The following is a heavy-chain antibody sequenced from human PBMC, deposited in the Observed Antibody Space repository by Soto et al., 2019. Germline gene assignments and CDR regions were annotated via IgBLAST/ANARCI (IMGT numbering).Heavy chain of an antibody. CDR2: VYYSGIT. V-gene: IGHV4-61*01. D-gene: IGHD3-22*01. Sequence: SETLSLTCSVSGGSVSSQTHFWSWIRQAPGKGLEWIGYVYYSGITNSNPSLKSRVTISADTSHNQIFLSLTSATAADTAVYYCAREDRSGTYYLDSWGQGTLGTVSS. J-gene: IGHJ4*02. CDR3: AREDRSGTYYLDS. CDR1: GGSVSSQTHF.